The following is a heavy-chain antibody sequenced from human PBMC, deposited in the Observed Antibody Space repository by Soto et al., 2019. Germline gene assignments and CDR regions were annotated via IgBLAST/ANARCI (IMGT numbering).Heavy chain of an antibody. D-gene: IGHD3-10*01. CDR3: ARVVHHGLGRYYYGMDV. CDR1: GFTFSSYW. V-gene: IGHV3-74*01. Sequence: GGSLRLSCAASGFTFSSYWMHWVRQAPGKGLVWVSRINSDGSSTSYADSVKGRFTISRDNAKNTLYLQMNSLRAEDTAVYYCARVVHHGLGRYYYGMDVWGQGTTVTVSS. CDR2: INSDGSST. J-gene: IGHJ6*02.